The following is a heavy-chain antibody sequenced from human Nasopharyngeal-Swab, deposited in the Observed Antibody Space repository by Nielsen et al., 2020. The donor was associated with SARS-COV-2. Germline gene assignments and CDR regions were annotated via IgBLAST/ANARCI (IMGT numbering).Heavy chain of an antibody. CDR1: RFTFSSYG. CDR3: ARDPRQWLSLYYYYYMDV. J-gene: IGHJ6*03. V-gene: IGHV3-33*01. CDR2: IWYDGSNK. D-gene: IGHD6-19*01. Sequence: GSLRLSCAASRFTFSSYGMHWVRQAPGKGLEWVAVIWYDGSNKYYADSVKGRFTISRDNSKNTLFLQMNSLRAEDTAVYYCARDPRQWLSLYYYYYMDVWGKGTTVTVSS.